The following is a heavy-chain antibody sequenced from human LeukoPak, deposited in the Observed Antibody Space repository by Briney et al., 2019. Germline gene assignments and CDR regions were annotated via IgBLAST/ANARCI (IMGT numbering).Heavy chain of an antibody. J-gene: IGHJ5*02. CDR3: ARVDPRMGFDP. D-gene: IGHD2-2*03. Sequence: GASVKVSCKASGYTFTSYGISWVRQSPGQGLEWMGWISAYNGNTKYAQKLQGRVTMTTDTSTSTAYMELRSLRSDDTAVYYCARVDPRMGFDPWGQGTLVTVSS. CDR1: GYTFTSYG. CDR2: ISAYNGNT. V-gene: IGHV1-18*01.